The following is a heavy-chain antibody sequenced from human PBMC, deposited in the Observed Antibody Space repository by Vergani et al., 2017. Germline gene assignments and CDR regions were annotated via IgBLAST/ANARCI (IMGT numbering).Heavy chain of an antibody. CDR3: ARGDYGILTGYRY. D-gene: IGHD3-9*01. Sequence: QVQVVQSGAEVKKSGASVKVSCKTSGYTFSNYYMHWVRQAPGKGLEGMGIINPSGGHTNYAQKYQGRVTMTRDTSTSTDYMELSSLRSEDTAIYYCARGDYGILTGYRYWGQGTLVTVSA. CDR1: GYTFSNYY. J-gene: IGHJ4*02. V-gene: IGHV1-46*03. CDR2: INPSGGHT.